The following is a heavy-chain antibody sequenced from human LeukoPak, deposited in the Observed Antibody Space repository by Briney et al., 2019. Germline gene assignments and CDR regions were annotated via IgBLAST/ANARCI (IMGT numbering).Heavy chain of an antibody. CDR3: ARRRYGSGRSYYYYYMDV. V-gene: IGHV4-59*01. Sequence: SETLSLTCTVSGGSICSYYWSWIRQPPGKGLEWIGYIYYSGSTNYNPSLKSRVTISVDTSKNQFSLKLSSVTAADTAVYYCARRRYGSGRSYYYYYMDVWGKGTTVTISS. J-gene: IGHJ6*03. CDR2: IYYSGST. D-gene: IGHD3-10*01. CDR1: GGSICSYY.